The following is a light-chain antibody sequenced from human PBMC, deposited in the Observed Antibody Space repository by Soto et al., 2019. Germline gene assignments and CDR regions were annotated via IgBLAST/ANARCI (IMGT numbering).Light chain of an antibody. J-gene: IGLJ3*02. CDR3: CSAAGRTTV. CDR1: SSDAGSYKL. Sequence: ALTQPASVSGSPGQSITISCSGASSDAGSYKLVSWYQRHPGKAPKLIIYEGDKRPSGVSNRFSGSRSGNTASLTISGLQTEDEANYYCCSAAGRTTVFGGGTKVTVL. V-gene: IGLV2-23*01. CDR2: EGD.